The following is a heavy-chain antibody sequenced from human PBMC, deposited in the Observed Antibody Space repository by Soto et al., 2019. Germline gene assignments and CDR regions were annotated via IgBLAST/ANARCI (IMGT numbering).Heavy chain of an antibody. Sequence: QVQLVQSGAEVKKPGSSVKVSCKASGGTFSSYAISWVRPAPGHGLEWMGGIIPIFGTANYAQKFQGRVTITADESTSTAYMELSSLRSEDTAVYYCAREHQAVEYFYGMDVWGQGTTVTVSS. V-gene: IGHV1-69*12. J-gene: IGHJ6*02. CDR2: IIPIFGTA. CDR1: GGTFSSYA. CDR3: AREHQAVEYFYGMDV. D-gene: IGHD2-2*01.